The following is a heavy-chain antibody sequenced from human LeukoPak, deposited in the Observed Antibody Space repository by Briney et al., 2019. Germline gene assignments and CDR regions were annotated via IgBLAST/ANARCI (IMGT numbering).Heavy chain of an antibody. Sequence: ASVKVSCKASGGTFSNYAINWVRQAPGQGLEWTGRIIPILDTTNYAQKFQGRVTIITDESTSTAYMELITLRSGDTAVYYCAGESFSRRAGITMVRGVITYWGQGTLVTVSS. V-gene: IGHV1-69*11. J-gene: IGHJ4*02. CDR2: IIPILDTT. CDR3: AGESFSRRAGITMVRGVITY. D-gene: IGHD3-10*01. CDR1: GGTFSNYA.